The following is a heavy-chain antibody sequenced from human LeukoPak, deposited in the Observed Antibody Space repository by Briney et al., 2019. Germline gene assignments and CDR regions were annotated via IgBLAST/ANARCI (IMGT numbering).Heavy chain of an antibody. CDR2: IYYSGST. J-gene: IGHJ5*02. CDR1: GGPISSYY. V-gene: IGHV4-59*01. Sequence: SETLSLTCTVSGGPISSYYWSWIRQPPGKGLEWIGYIYYSGSTNYNPSLKSRVTISVDTSKNQSSLKLSSVTAADTAVYYCARGDNWFDPWGQGTLVTVSS. CDR3: ARGDNWFDP.